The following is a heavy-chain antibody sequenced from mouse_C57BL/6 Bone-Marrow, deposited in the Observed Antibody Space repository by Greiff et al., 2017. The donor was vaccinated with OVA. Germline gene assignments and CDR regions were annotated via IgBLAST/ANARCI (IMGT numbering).Heavy chain of an antibody. Sequence: QVQLQQPGAELVKPGASVKLSCKASGYTFTSYWMHWVKQRPGQGLEWIGMIHPNSGSTNYNEKFKSKATLTVDKSSSTAYMQLSSLASEDSAVYYCARAAGTAWFADWGQGTLVTVSA. CDR3: ARAAGTAWFAD. J-gene: IGHJ3*01. CDR1: GYTFTSYW. V-gene: IGHV1-64*01. CDR2: IHPNSGST. D-gene: IGHD2-14*01.